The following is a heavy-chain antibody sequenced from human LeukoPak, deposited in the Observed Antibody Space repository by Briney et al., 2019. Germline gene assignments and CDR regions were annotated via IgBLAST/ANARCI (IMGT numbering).Heavy chain of an antibody. CDR2: ICSDGRT. D-gene: IGHD6-13*01. CDR3: ASASGREAAGYLLGLFDY. J-gene: IGHJ4*02. V-gene: IGHV3-53*01. CDR1: GLSVSNKY. Sequence: GGSLRLSCAASGLSVSNKYMSWVRQAPGKGLEWVSFICSDGRTYYTDCVKGRFTISSDNSKNTLYLQMNSLRTEDTAVYYCASASGREAAGYLLGLFDYWGQGTLVTVSS.